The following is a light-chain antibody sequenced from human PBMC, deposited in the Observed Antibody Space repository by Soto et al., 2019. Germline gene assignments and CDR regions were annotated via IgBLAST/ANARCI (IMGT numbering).Light chain of an antibody. CDR3: QKYSSVPV. CDR2: AAS. CDR1: QGISNF. J-gene: IGKJ3*01. V-gene: IGKV1-27*01. Sequence: DIQMTQSPTSLSASVGDRVTITCRASQGISNFVAWYQQKPGKAPKLLIYAASTLQSGVPSRFSGSGSGTDFTLAINSLQPEDVATYSGQKYSSVPVFGPGTKVEIK.